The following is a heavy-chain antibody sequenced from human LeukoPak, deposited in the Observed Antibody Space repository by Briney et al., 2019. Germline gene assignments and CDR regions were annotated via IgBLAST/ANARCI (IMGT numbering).Heavy chain of an antibody. J-gene: IGHJ5*02. CDR3: ARAGGVNGHGGSVFWFDP. D-gene: IGHD3-16*01. Sequence: GASVKVSCKASGYTFTSYGISWVRQAPGQGLEWMGWISAYNGNTNYAQKLQGRVTMTTDTSTSTAYMELRSLRSDDTAVCYCARAGGVNGHGGSVFWFDPWGQGTLVTVSS. CDR1: GYTFTSYG. V-gene: IGHV1-18*01. CDR2: ISAYNGNT.